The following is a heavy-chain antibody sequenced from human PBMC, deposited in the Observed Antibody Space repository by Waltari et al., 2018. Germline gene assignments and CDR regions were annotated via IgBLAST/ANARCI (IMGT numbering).Heavy chain of an antibody. CDR1: GGSISSYY. D-gene: IGHD4-17*01. J-gene: IGHJ5*02. CDR3: ARDSVTNYGYWFDP. Sequence: QVQLQESGPGLVKPSETLSLTCTVSGGSISSYYWSWIRQPPGKGLEWIGDIYYSGSPNYNPSLKSRVTISVDTSKNQFSLKLSSVTAADTAVHYCARDSVTNYGYWFDPWGQGTLVTVSS. V-gene: IGHV4-59*01. CDR2: IYYSGSP.